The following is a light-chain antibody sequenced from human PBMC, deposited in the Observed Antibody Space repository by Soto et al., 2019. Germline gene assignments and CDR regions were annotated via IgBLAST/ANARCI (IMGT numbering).Light chain of an antibody. J-gene: IGLJ1*01. CDR3: QSYDDSLSVHYV. CDR1: SSNIGSTYD. CDR2: GNT. Sequence: QSVLTQPPSESGAPGQRVTISCTGSSSNIGSTYDVQWYQQLPGTAPKLLIHGNTNRPSGVPDRFSGSKSGTSASLAITGLQADDEADYYCQSYDDSLSVHYVFGTGTQLTVL. V-gene: IGLV1-40*01.